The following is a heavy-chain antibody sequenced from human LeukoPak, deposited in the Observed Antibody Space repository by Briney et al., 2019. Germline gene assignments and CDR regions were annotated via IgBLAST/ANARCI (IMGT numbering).Heavy chain of an antibody. CDR3: ARGHDAFDI. CDR1: GFTFSSHE. Sequence: GGSLRLSCAASGFTFSSHEMNWVRQAPGKGLEWVSYISSSGSTIYYADSVKGRFTISRDNAKNSLYLQMNSLRAEDTAVYYCARGHDAFDIWGQGTMVTVSS. CDR2: ISSSGSTI. V-gene: IGHV3-48*03. J-gene: IGHJ3*02.